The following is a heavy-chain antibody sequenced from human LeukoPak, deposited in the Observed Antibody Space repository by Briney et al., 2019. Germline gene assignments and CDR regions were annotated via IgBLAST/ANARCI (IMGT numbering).Heavy chain of an antibody. CDR1: GFTFSSYS. V-gene: IGHV3-21*01. J-gene: IGHJ4*02. CDR3: ASSHSSGWYYFDY. D-gene: IGHD6-19*01. Sequence: PGGSLRLSCAASGFTFSSYSMNWVRQAPGKGLEWVSSISSSSSYIYYADSVKGRFTISRDNAKNSLYLQMNSLRAEDTAVYYCASSHSSGWYYFDYWGQGTLVTVSS. CDR2: ISSSSSYI.